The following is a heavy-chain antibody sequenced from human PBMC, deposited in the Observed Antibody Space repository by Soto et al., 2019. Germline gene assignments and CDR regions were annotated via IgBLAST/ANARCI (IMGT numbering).Heavy chain of an antibody. CDR1: GGSILDSTYY. CDR3: ARDRRSYYSDGSGLDF. D-gene: IGHD3-22*01. J-gene: IGHJ4*02. V-gene: IGHV4-39*02. Sequence: PSETLSLTCTVSGGSILDSTYYWAWIRQSPGKGLEWIGTIFYSGGTFYTPSLKSRVTMSVDTSNNQFSLKLSSVTAADTAVYYCARDRRSYYSDGSGLDFWGQGTLVTVS. CDR2: IFYSGGT.